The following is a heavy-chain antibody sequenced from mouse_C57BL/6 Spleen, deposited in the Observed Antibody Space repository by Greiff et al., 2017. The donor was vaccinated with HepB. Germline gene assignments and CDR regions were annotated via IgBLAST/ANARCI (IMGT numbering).Heavy chain of an antibody. CDR1: GFNIKDYY. D-gene: IGHD1-1*01. J-gene: IGHJ1*03. Sequence: VQLQQSGAELVKPGASVKLSCTASGFNIKDYYMHWVKQRTEQGLEWIGRIDPEDGETKYDPKFQGKATITADTSSNTAYLQLSSLTSEDTAVYYCASYGWYFDVWGTGTTVTVSS. V-gene: IGHV14-2*01. CDR3: ASYGWYFDV. CDR2: IDPEDGET.